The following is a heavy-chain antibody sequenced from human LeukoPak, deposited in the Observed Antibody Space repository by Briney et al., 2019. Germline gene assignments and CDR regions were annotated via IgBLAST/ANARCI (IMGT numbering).Heavy chain of an antibody. J-gene: IGHJ4*02. Sequence: GESLRLSCAASGFTFSSYAMNWVRQPPGKGLEWFSTVSGGGDSTYYPDSESGRFTISRDNSKNTLYLQMNSLRIDDTAVYYCATRPGWRGFECWGQGTLVTVSS. D-gene: IGHD3-10*01. CDR3: ATRPGWRGFEC. V-gene: IGHV3-23*01. CDR2: VSGGGDST. CDR1: GFTFSSYA.